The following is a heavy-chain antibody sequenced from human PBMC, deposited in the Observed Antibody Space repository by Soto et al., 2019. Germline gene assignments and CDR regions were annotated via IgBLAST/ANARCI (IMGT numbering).Heavy chain of an antibody. V-gene: IGHV1-69*12. Sequence: QVQLVQSGAEVKKPGSSAKVSCKASGGTFSSYAISWVRQAPGQGLEWMGGIIPIFGTANYAQKFQGRVTITADESTSTAYMELSSLRSEDTAVYYCASQRRSIAARTDSDYWGQGTLVTVSS. CDR2: IIPIFGTA. J-gene: IGHJ4*02. D-gene: IGHD6-6*01. CDR3: ASQRRSIAARTDSDY. CDR1: GGTFSSYA.